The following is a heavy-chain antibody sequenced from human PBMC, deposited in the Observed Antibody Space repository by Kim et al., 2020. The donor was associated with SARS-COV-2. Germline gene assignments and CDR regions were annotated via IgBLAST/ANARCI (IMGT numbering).Heavy chain of an antibody. V-gene: IGHV4-59*01. CDR3: ARDWGTFNHYGMDV. J-gene: IGHJ6*02. Sequence: NPSLQSRVTIAVDTSKNQSSLKLSSVTAANTAVYYCARDWGTFNHYGMDVWGQGTTVTVSS. D-gene: IGHD3-16*01.